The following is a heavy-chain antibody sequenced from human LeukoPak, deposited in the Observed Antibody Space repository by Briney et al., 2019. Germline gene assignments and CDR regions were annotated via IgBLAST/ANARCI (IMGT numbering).Heavy chain of an antibody. J-gene: IGHJ4*02. Sequence: GASVKVSCKASGYTFTSYGISWVRQAPGQGLEWMGWISAYNGNTNYAQKLQGRVTMTTDTSTSTAYMELRSLRSDDTAVYYCARVYPRYDSSGYYGGSFDYWGQGTLVTVSS. CDR1: GYTFTSYG. CDR2: ISAYNGNT. D-gene: IGHD3-22*01. CDR3: ARVYPRYDSSGYYGGSFDY. V-gene: IGHV1-18*01.